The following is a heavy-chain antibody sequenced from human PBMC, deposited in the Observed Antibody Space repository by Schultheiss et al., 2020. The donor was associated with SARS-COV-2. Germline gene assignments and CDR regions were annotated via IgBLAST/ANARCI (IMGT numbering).Heavy chain of an antibody. V-gene: IGHV2-26*01. D-gene: IGHD3-3*01. CDR2: IFSNDEK. CDR1: GFSLSNARMG. Sequence: SGPTLLKPTETLTLTCTVSGFSLSNARMGVSWIRQPPGKALEWLAHIFSNDEKSYSTSLKSRLTISKDTSKSQVVLTMTNMDPVDTATYYCAHTRITIFGVVIFDAFDIWGQGTMVTVSS. CDR3: AHTRITIFGVVIFDAFDI. J-gene: IGHJ3*02.